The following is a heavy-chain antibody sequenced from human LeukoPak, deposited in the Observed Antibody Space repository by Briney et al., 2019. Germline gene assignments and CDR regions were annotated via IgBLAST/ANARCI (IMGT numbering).Heavy chain of an antibody. Sequence: PGGSLRLSCAASGFTVSSNSMSWVRQAPGKGLEWVSVIYSGDSTFYADSVKGRFTISRDNSKNTLYLQMNSLRAEDTAVYYCARDSVRSGIHSGVDYWGQGTLVTVSS. CDR1: GFTVSSNS. V-gene: IGHV3-66*01. CDR3: ARDSVRSGIHSGVDY. J-gene: IGHJ4*02. D-gene: IGHD3-10*01. CDR2: IYSGDST.